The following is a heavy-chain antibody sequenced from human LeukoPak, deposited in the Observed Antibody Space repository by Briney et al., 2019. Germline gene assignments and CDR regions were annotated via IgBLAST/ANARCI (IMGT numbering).Heavy chain of an antibody. CDR2: ISYDGSNK. CDR3: AGDRGSSSWYFLDY. CDR1: GFTFSSYA. Sequence: GGSLRLSCAASGFTFSSYAMHWVRQAPGKGLEWVAVISYDGSNKYYADSVKGRFTISRDNSKNALYLQMNSLRAEDTAVYYCAGDRGSSSWYFLDYWGQGTLVTVSS. V-gene: IGHV3-30*01. J-gene: IGHJ4*02. D-gene: IGHD6-13*01.